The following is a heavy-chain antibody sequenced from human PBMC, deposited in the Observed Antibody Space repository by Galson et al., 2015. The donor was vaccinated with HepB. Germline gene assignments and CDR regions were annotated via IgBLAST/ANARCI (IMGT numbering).Heavy chain of an antibody. V-gene: IGHV3-30*18. CDR2: ISYDGSNK. Sequence: SLRLSCAASGFTFSSYGMHWVRQAPGKGLEWVAVISYDGSNKYYADSVKGRFTISRDNSKNTLYLQMNSLRAEDTAVYYCAKDLPGKQQLVRGPFDYWGQGTLVTVSS. D-gene: IGHD6-13*01. CDR3: AKDLPGKQQLVRGPFDY. CDR1: GFTFSSYG. J-gene: IGHJ4*02.